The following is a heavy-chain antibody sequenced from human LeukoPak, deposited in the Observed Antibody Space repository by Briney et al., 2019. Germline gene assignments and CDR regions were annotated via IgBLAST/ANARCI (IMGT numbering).Heavy chain of an antibody. J-gene: IGHJ6*03. V-gene: IGHV4-39*01. CDR2: IYYSETT. Sequence: SETLSLTCTVSGGSISSYYWSWIRQPPGKGLEWLGSIYYSETTYYNSSLKSRVTMSLNTSKNQFSLRLNSVTAADTAVYYGARQVSDYYYYYIDVWGKGATVTVSS. CDR3: ARQVSDYYYYYIDV. CDR1: GGSISSYY. D-gene: IGHD5/OR15-5a*01.